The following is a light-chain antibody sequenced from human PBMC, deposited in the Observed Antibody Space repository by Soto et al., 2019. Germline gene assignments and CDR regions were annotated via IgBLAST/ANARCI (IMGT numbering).Light chain of an antibody. J-gene: IGKJ4*01. CDR2: GAS. CDR1: QSVSSNY. Sequence: EIVLTQSPGTLSLSPGERATLSCRASQSVSSNYLAWYQQKPGQTPRLLIYGASSRATGIPDRFSGSGSGTDFTLTISRLEPEDVAVYYCQQYGGSPPVTFGGGTKVEIK. CDR3: QQYGGSPPVT. V-gene: IGKV3-20*01.